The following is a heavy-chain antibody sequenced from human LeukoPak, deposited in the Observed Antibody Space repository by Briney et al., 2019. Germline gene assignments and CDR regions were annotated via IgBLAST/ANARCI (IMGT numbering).Heavy chain of an antibody. J-gene: IGHJ4*02. CDR3: ARYDVWGSYRAFDY. CDR1: GGSISSYY. CDR2: IYTSGST. D-gene: IGHD3-16*02. Sequence: SGTLSLTCTVSGGSISSYYWSWIRQPAGKGLEWIGRIYTSGSTNYNPSLKSRVTISVDTSKNQFSLRLSSVTAADTAVYYCARYDVWGSYRAFDYWGQGALVTVSS. V-gene: IGHV4-4*07.